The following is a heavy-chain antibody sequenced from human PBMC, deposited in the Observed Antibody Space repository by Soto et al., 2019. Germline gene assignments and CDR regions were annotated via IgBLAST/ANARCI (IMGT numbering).Heavy chain of an antibody. CDR3: ARETSYDFWSGPQTMDV. J-gene: IGHJ6*02. D-gene: IGHD3-3*01. CDR1: GFTFSSYV. V-gene: IGHV3-33*01. Sequence: SVGGVVQPGTSLRLSCAPSGFTFSSYVMHWVRQAPGKGLEWVAVVHYDGTKKYYADSVRGRFTISRDNSENILYLQMNSLRPDDTAVYFCARETSYDFWSGPQTMDVWGQGTTVTVSS. CDR2: VHYDGTKK.